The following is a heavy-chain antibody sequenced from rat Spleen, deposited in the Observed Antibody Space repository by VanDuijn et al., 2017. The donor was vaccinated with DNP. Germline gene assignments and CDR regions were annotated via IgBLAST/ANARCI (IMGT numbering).Heavy chain of an antibody. CDR2: ISYDGTDT. J-gene: IGHJ2*01. V-gene: IGHV5-7*01. CDR1: GFTLSDHN. Sequence: EVQLVESGGGLVQPGRSLKLSCEASGFTLSDHNMAWVRQAPKKGLEWIATISYDGTDTYYRDSVKGRFTISRDNAKSTLSLQMDSLRSEDTATYYCAKHDGTEGIDFDYWGQGVMVTVSS. CDR3: AKHDGTEGIDFDY. D-gene: IGHD1-11*01.